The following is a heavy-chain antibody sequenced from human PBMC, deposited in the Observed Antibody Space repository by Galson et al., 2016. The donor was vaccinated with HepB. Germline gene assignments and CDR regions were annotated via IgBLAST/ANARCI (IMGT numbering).Heavy chain of an antibody. CDR3: AKAYSYDSSGPGY. Sequence: SLRLSCAASGFTFSSYGMHWVRQAPGKGLEWVAVISYDGNNTYYADSVKGRFTISRDNSKNTLYLPMNSLRAEDTAVYYCAKAYSYDSSGPGYWGQGTLVTVSS. J-gene: IGHJ4*02. V-gene: IGHV3-30*18. CDR1: GFTFSSYG. CDR2: ISYDGNNT. D-gene: IGHD3-22*01.